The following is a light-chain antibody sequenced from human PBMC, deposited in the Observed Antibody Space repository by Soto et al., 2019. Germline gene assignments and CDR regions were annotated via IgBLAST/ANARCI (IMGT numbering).Light chain of an antibody. Sequence: QSALTQPASVSGSPGQSITISCTGTSSDVGGYNYVSWYQQHPGKAPKLMIYEVSNRPSGVSNRFSGSKSGNTASLTISGLQAEDEADYYSSSYTSSSTLDVFRTGTKVTVL. CDR2: EVS. V-gene: IGLV2-14*01. CDR1: SSDVGGYNY. J-gene: IGLJ1*01. CDR3: SSYTSSSTLDV.